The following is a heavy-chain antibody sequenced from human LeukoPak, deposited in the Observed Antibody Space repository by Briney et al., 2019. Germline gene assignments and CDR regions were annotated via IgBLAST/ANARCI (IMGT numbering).Heavy chain of an antibody. CDR2: ISASGGST. J-gene: IGHJ4*02. V-gene: IGHV3-23*01. CDR1: GFTFSTYA. Sequence: PGGSLRLSCAASGFTFSTYAMTWVRQAPGKGLEWVSGISASGGSTYYADSVKGRFTIFRDNSKNTLYLQMNSLGAEDTAVYYCAAVRLGELSTIDSWGQGTLVTVSS. D-gene: IGHD3-16*02. CDR3: AAVRLGELSTIDS.